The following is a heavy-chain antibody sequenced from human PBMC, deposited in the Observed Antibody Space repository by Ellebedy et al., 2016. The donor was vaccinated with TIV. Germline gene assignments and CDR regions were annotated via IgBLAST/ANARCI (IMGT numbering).Heavy chain of an antibody. J-gene: IGHJ4*02. CDR3: ARDGAVTTVFDY. Sequence: AASVKVSCKASGFSFTGYYMHWVRQAPGQGLEWMGWINPNSGGTNYAQKFQGWVTMTRDTSISTAYMELSRLRSDDTAVYYCARDGAVTTVFDYWGQGTLVTVSS. D-gene: IGHD4-17*01. CDR1: GFSFTGYY. CDR2: INPNSGGT. V-gene: IGHV1-2*04.